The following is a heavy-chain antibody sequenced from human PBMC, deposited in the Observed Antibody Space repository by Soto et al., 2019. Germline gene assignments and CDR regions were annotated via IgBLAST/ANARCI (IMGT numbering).Heavy chain of an antibody. CDR1: GYTFASYG. CDR2: ISAYNGNT. V-gene: IGHV1-18*01. Sequence: ASVKVSCKASGYTFASYGISWVRQAPGQGLEWMGWISAYNGNTNYAQKLQGRVTMTTDTSTSTAYMELRSLRSDDTAVYYCARTDDFWSGYHFYYFDYWGQGTLVTAPQ. D-gene: IGHD3-3*01. CDR3: ARTDDFWSGYHFYYFDY. J-gene: IGHJ4*02.